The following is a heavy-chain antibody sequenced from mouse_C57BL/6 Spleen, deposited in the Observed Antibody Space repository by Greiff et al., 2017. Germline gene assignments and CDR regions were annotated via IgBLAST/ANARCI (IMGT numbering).Heavy chain of an antibody. CDR1: GYTFTSYG. J-gene: IGHJ2*01. Sequence: VQVVESGAELARPGASVKLSCKASGYTFTSYGISWVKQRTGQGLEWIGEIYPRSGNTYYNEKFKGKATLTADKSSSTAYMELRSLTSEDSAVYFCARDSSGHYFDYWGQGTTLTVSS. D-gene: IGHD3-2*02. CDR2: IYPRSGNT. CDR3: ARDSSGHYFDY. V-gene: IGHV1-81*01.